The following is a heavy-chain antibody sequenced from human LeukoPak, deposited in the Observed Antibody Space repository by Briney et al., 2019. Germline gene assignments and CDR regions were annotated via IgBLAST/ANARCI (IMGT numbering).Heavy chain of an antibody. V-gene: IGHV1-69*13. CDR3: AREIRYCSSTSCYAGGMDV. CDR2: IIPIFGTA. J-gene: IGHJ6*03. Sequence: ASVKVSCKASGGTFSSYAISWVRQAPGQGLEWMGGIIPIFGTANYAQKFQGRVTITADESTSTAYMELSSLRSEDTAVYYCAREIRYCSSTSCYAGGMDVWGKGTTVTVSS. CDR1: GGTFSSYA. D-gene: IGHD2-2*01.